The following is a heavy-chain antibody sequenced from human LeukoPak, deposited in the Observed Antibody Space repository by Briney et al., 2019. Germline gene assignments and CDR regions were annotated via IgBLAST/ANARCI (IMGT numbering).Heavy chain of an antibody. J-gene: IGHJ4*02. CDR2: ISAYNGNT. V-gene: IGHV1-18*01. CDR1: GYTFTSYG. CDR3: ARDRADDFWSGYFPGGG. Sequence: ASVKVSCKASGYTFTSYGISWVRQAPGQGLEWMGWISAYNGNTNYAQKLQGRVTMTTDTSTSTAYMELRSLRSDDTAVYYRARDRADDFWSGYFPGGGWGQGTLVTVSS. D-gene: IGHD3-3*01.